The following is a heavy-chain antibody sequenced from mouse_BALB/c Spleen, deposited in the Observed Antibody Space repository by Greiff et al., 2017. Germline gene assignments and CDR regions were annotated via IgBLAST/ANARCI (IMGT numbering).Heavy chain of an antibody. V-gene: IGHV3-2*02. CDR2: ISYSGST. D-gene: IGHD2-4*01. CDR3: ARRYDYDGTLYAMDY. CDR1: GYSITSDYA. J-gene: IGHJ4*01. Sequence: DVKLVESGPGLVKPSQSLSLTCTVTGYSITSDYAWNWIRQFPGNKLEWMGYISYSGSTSYNPSLKSRISITRDTSKNQFFLQLNSVTTEDTATYYCARRYDYDGTLYAMDYWGQGTSVTVSS.